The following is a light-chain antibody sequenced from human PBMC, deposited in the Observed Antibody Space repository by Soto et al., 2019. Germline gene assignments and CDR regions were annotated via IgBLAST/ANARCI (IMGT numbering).Light chain of an antibody. V-gene: IGKV3-20*01. CDR1: QSVTTN. CDR3: QLYGISPH. Sequence: EVVMTQSPATLSVSPGERVTFSCRASQSVTTNLAWYQHKPGQSPRLLIYASSNRATGIPDRFSGSASGTDFTLTINRLEPEDFAVYYCQLYGISPHFGQGTRLEIK. J-gene: IGKJ5*01. CDR2: ASS.